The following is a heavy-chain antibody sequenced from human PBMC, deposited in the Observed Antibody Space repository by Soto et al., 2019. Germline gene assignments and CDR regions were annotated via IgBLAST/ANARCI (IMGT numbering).Heavy chain of an antibody. CDR2: ISGNGGT. CDR1: GFPFRIYA. D-gene: IGHD3-22*01. J-gene: IGHJ4*02. V-gene: IGHV3-23*01. Sequence: VQLLESGGGVTPPGGSLRLSCAASGFPFRIYAMSWVRQAPGKGLEWVSTISGNGGTSYEDFVRGRFIISRDNSKNTHYLQMNSLRAEDTAIDYCAKDAPGSGWLSDYWGQGTRVTVSS. CDR3: AKDAPGSGWLSDY.